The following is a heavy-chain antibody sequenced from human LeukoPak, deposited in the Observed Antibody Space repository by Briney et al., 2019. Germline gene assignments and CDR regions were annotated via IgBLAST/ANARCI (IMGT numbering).Heavy chain of an antibody. J-gene: IGHJ4*02. CDR2: INPNSGNT. CDR3: ARVSSPPLGSGSYYDFDY. D-gene: IGHD3-10*01. Sequence: ASLKVSCKASGYTFTSYDINWVRHATGQGLEWMGWINPNSGNTGYAQKFQGRVTMTRNTPISTAYMELSSLRSEDTGVYYCARVSSPPLGSGSYYDFDYWGQGTLVTVSS. CDR1: GYTFTSYD. V-gene: IGHV1-8*01.